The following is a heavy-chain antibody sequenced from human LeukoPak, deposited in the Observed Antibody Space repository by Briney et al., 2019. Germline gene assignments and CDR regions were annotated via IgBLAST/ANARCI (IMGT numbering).Heavy chain of an antibody. CDR1: GGSISNYY. J-gene: IGHJ4*02. V-gene: IGHV4-59*08. CDR3: ARALNGYFYAFDS. CDR2: IYYSGRT. Sequence: SETLSLTCTVSGGSISNYYWSWIRQPPGKGLEWIGYIYYSGRTNYNPSLKSRVTISVDTSKNQFSLKLTSVTAADTAVYYCARALNGYFYAFDSWGQGTLVTVSS. D-gene: IGHD2/OR15-2a*01.